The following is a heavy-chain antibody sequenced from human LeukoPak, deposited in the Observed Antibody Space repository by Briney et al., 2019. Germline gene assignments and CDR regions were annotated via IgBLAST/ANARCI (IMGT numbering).Heavy chain of an antibody. D-gene: IGHD1-26*01. V-gene: IGHV3-74*03. Sequence: GGSLRLSCAASGLTFSTYWMHWVRHAPGKGLAWVARINPDGSIRTYADSVQGRVTISRDTAKDTLFLQMNSLRAEDTAVYYCAREARVGGALQYWGQGTPVTVSS. J-gene: IGHJ4*02. CDR3: AREARVGGALQY. CDR2: INPDGSIR. CDR1: GLTFSTYW.